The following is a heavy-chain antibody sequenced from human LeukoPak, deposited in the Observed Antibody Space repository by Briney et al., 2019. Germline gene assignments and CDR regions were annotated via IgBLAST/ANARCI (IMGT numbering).Heavy chain of an antibody. CDR2: ISISGYTT. Sequence: GGSLRLSCAGSKFTFSNYWMTWVRQAPGKGLEWVSSISISGYTTYYADSVKGRFTISRDNSKNTLYLQMNSLRAEDTAVYYCAKDSKPAAGPFDYWGQGTLVTVSS. V-gene: IGHV3-23*01. CDR1: KFTFSNYW. J-gene: IGHJ4*02. CDR3: AKDSKPAAGPFDY. D-gene: IGHD6-13*01.